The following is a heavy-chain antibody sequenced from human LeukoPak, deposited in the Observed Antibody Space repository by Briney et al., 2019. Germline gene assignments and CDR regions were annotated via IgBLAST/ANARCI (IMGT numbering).Heavy chain of an antibody. CDR2: IYYSGST. V-gene: IGHV4-59*01. CDR1: GGSISSYY. J-gene: IGHJ5*02. D-gene: IGHD2/OR15-2a*01. CDR3: ARASTSSANWFDP. Sequence: SETLSLTCTVSGGSISSYYWSWIRQPPGKGLEWIGYIYYSGSTNYNPSLKSRVTISVDTSKNQFSLKLSSVTAADTAVYYCARASTSSANWFDPWGQGTLVTVSS.